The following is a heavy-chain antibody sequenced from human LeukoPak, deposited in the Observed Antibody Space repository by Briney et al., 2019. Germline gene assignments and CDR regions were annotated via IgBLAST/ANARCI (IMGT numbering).Heavy chain of an antibody. D-gene: IGHD3-10*01. CDR1: GFTFTSSA. CDR2: IVVGSGNT. CDR3: AAESPHPYGSGSYGVDY. Sequence: GTSVKVSCKASGFTFTSSAVQWVRQARGQRLEWIGWIVVGSGNTNYAQKFQERVTITRDMSTSTAYMELSSLRSEDTAVYHCAAESPHPYGSGSYGVDYWGQGTLVTVSS. V-gene: IGHV1-58*01. J-gene: IGHJ4*02.